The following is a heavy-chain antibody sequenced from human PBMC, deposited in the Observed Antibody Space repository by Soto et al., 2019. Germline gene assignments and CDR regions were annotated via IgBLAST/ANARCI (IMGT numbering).Heavy chain of an antibody. CDR1: GGSISSSSYY. CDR3: ARRPGRNCFDP. V-gene: IGHV4-39*01. J-gene: IGHJ5*02. CDR2: IYYSGST. Sequence: SETLTLTCTVSGGSISSSSYYWGWVRQPPGKGLEWIGSIYYSGSTYYNPSLKSRVTISVDTSKNQFSLKLSSVTAADTAVYYCARRPGRNCFDPWGQGTLVTVSS.